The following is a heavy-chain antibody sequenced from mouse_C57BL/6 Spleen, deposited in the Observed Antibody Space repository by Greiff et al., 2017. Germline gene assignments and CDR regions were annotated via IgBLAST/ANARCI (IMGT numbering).Heavy chain of an antibody. CDR3: AREGYYGSSFYWYFDV. V-gene: IGHV5-4*01. CDR2: ISDGGSYT. Sequence: DVMLVESGGGLVKPGGSLTLSCAASGFTFSSYAMSWVRQTPEKRLEWVATISDGGSYTYYPDNVKGRFTISRDNAKNNLYLQMSHLKSEDTAMYYCAREGYYGSSFYWYFDVWGTGTTVTVSS. CDR1: GFTFSSYA. D-gene: IGHD1-1*01. J-gene: IGHJ1*03.